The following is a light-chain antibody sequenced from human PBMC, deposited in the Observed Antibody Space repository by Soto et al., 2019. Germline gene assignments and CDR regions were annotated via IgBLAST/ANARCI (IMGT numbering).Light chain of an antibody. Sequence: EIVMTQSPATLSVSPGERATLSCTASQSVSSNLAWYQQKPGQAPRLLIYGASTRATGIPARFSGSGSGTEFTLTISSLQSEDFAIYYCQQSNNWPLLSFGGGTKVEIK. CDR2: GAS. CDR3: QQSNNWPLLS. V-gene: IGKV3-15*01. CDR1: QSVSSN. J-gene: IGKJ4*01.